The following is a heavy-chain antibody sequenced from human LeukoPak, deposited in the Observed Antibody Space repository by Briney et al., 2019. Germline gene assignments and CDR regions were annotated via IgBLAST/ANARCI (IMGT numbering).Heavy chain of an antibody. J-gene: IGHJ4*02. CDR3: AKDQNYDFWSGYYPGY. D-gene: IGHD3-3*01. CDR1: GFTFSSYA. CDR2: ISGSGGST. V-gene: IGHV3-23*01. Sequence: PGGSLRLSCAASGFTFSSYAMSWVRQAPGKGLEWVSAISGSGGSTYYADSVKGRFTISRDNSKNTLYLQMNSLRAEDTTVYYCAKDQNYDFWSGYYPGYWGQGTLVTVSS.